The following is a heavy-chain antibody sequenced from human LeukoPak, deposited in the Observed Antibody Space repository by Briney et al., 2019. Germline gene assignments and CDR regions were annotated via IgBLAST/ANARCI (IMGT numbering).Heavy chain of an antibody. CDR2: IYYSGST. CDR3: ASGVDTAMVVRY. J-gene: IGHJ4*02. CDR1: GGSISSGGYY. D-gene: IGHD5-18*01. V-gene: IGHV4-31*03. Sequence: PSETLSLTCTVSGGSISSGGYYWSWIRQHPGKGLEWIGYIYYSGSTYYNPSLKSRVTISVDTSKNQFSLKLSSVTAADTAVYYCASGVDTAMVVRYWGQGTLVTVSS.